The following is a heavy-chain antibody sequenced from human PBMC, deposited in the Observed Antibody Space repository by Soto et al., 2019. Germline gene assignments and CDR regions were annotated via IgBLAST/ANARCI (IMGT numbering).Heavy chain of an antibody. V-gene: IGHV1-8*01. D-gene: IGHD1-26*01. Sequence: QVQLVQSGPEVKKPGASVKVSCKASGYTFTTYDFNWVRQAPGQGLEWMGWLNPKSGNTGSAQKFQGRVTMTRDSSISTVYMGLSSLSSDDTAIYYCARVAGSPDYWGQGTLVTVSS. CDR2: LNPKSGNT. CDR1: GYTFTTYD. J-gene: IGHJ4*02. CDR3: ARVAGSPDY.